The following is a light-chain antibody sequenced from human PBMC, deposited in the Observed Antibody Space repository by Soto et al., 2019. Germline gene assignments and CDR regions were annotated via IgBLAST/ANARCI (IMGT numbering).Light chain of an antibody. V-gene: IGKV3-11*01. Sequence: EIVLTQSPATLSLSPGERATLSCRASQSVSSYLAWYQQKPGQAPRLLIYDASNRATGIPARFSGSGSGTDFTLTISSLEPEDFAVSYCQQRTNWLFTFGQGTKLDIK. CDR2: DAS. J-gene: IGKJ2*01. CDR1: QSVSSY. CDR3: QQRTNWLFT.